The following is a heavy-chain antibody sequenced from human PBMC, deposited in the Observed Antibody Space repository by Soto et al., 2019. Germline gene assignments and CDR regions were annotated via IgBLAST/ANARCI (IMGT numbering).Heavy chain of an antibody. Sequence: GALRLSCAASGFTFSSYGMHWVRQAPGKGLEWVAVILYDGSKKYDADSVKGRFTISRDNSKNTLYLQMNSLRAEDTAVYYCAKGAVGYSYGLPYYFDYWGQGTLVTVSS. V-gene: IGHV3-30*18. CDR1: GFTFSSYG. CDR3: AKGAVGYSYGLPYYFDY. D-gene: IGHD5-18*01. J-gene: IGHJ4*02. CDR2: ILYDGSKK.